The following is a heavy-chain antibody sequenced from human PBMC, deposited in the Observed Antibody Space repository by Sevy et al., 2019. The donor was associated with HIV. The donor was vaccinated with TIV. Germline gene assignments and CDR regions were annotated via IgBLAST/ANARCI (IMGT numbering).Heavy chain of an antibody. V-gene: IGHV3-7*01. D-gene: IGHD3-10*01. CDR1: GFTFKSYL. J-gene: IGHJ2*01. CDR2: IKQDGSEK. CDR3: ARVGSVNAWYFDL. Sequence: GGSLRLSCAASGFTFKSYLMSWVRQAPGKGLEWVANIKQDGSEKYYVDSVKGRFTISRDNAENSLYLQINSLRVEDTAVYYCARVGSVNAWYFDLWGRGTLVTVSS.